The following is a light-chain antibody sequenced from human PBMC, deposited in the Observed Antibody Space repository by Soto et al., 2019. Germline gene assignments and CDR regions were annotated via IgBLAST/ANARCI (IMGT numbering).Light chain of an antibody. Sequence: QSALTQPASVSGSPGQSITISCTGTSSDVGGYNYVSWYQQHPGKAPKLIIYEVSDRPSGVSDRFSGSKSGNTASLTISGLQAEAEADYYCSSFTTITTLEVFGGGTKLTVL. V-gene: IGLV2-14*01. J-gene: IGLJ3*02. CDR1: SSDVGGYNY. CDR3: SSFTTITTLEV. CDR2: EVS.